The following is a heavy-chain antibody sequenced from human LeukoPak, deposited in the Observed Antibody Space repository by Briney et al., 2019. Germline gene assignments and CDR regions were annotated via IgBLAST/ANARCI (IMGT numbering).Heavy chain of an antibody. CDR2: ISNDGSNK. CDR3: ANENYYDSSAYLDY. Sequence: GGSLRLSCAASGFTFSSYGIHWVRQAPGKGLEWVAVISNDGSNKYYADSVKGRFTISRDNSKNTLYLQTNSLRAEDTAVYYCANENYYDSSAYLDYWGQGTLVTVSS. D-gene: IGHD3-22*01. CDR1: GFTFSSYG. J-gene: IGHJ4*02. V-gene: IGHV3-30*18.